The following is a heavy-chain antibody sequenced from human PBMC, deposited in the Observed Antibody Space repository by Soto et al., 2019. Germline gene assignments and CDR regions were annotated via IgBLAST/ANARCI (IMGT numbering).Heavy chain of an antibody. D-gene: IGHD3-3*01. CDR3: ARDRDYDFWSGQPKNDAFDI. CDR2: IIPIFGTA. J-gene: IGHJ3*02. CDR1: GYTFTGYY. V-gene: IGHV1-69*13. Sequence: SVKVSCKASGYTFTGYYMHWVRQAPGQGLEWMGGIIPIFGTANYAQKFQGRVTITADESTSTAYMELSSLRSEDTAVYYCARDRDYDFWSGQPKNDAFDIWGQGTMVTVSS.